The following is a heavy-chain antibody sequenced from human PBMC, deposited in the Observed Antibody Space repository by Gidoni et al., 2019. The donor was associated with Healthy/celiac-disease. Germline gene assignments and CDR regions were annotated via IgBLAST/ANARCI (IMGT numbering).Heavy chain of an antibody. CDR3: ARFGYSSSWEDNWFDP. V-gene: IGHV4-59*08. D-gene: IGHD6-13*01. CDR1: GGSISSYY. J-gene: IGHJ5*02. Sequence: QVQLQESGPGLVKPSESLSLTCPVSGGSISSYYWSWIRPPPGKGLEWIGYIYYSGSTNYNPALKSRVTISVDTSKNQFSLKLSSVTAADTAVYYCARFGYSSSWEDNWFDPWGQGTLVTVSS. CDR2: IYYSGST.